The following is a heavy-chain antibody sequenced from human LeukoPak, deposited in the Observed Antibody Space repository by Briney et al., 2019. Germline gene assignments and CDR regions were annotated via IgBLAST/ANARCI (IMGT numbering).Heavy chain of an antibody. CDR3: ARKSSSSLGWFDP. J-gene: IGHJ5*02. V-gene: IGHV4-39*01. CDR1: GGSFSSYY. Sequence: PSETLSLTCAVYGGSFSSYYWGWIRQPPGKGLEWIGSIYYSGSTYYNPSLKSRVTISVDTSKNQFSLKLSSVTAADTAVYYCARKSSSSLGWFDPWGQGTLVTVSS. CDR2: IYYSGST. D-gene: IGHD6-6*01.